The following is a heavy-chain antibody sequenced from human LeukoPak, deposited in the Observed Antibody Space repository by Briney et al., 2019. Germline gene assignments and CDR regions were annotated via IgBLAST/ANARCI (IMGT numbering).Heavy chain of an antibody. CDR2: ISGNGDGT. D-gene: IGHD4-17*01. Sequence: PGGSLRLSCAASGFTFSNYAMTWVRQAPAHGMDPVSTISGNGDGTHSADSVKGRFTVSRDKSKNTVSLQMNSLGAEDTAVYYCAKDRWNTVTTVDFWGQGTLVTVSS. CDR3: AKDRWNTVTTVDF. CDR1: GFTFSNYA. J-gene: IGHJ4*02. V-gene: IGHV3-23*01.